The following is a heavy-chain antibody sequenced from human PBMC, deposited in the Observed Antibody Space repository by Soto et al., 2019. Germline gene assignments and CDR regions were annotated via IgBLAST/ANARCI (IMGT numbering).Heavy chain of an antibody. Sequence: PSETLSLTCTVSGGSISSYYWSWIRQPPGKGLEWIGYIYYSGSTNYNPSLKSRVTISVDTSKNQFSLKLSSVTAADTAVYYCARIATYSSPRGAFDIWGQGTMVTVSS. D-gene: IGHD6-19*01. J-gene: IGHJ3*02. CDR1: GGSISSYY. CDR2: IYYSGST. V-gene: IGHV4-59*01. CDR3: ARIATYSSPRGAFDI.